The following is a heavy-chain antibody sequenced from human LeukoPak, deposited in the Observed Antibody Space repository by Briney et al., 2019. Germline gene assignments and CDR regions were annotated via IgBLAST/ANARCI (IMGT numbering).Heavy chain of an antibody. V-gene: IGHV3-48*01. J-gene: IGHJ4*02. CDR3: ASELAY. Sequence: GGSLRLSCAASGFTFSSYTMNWVRQAPGKGLEWVSYISSDSGAIYYADSVKGRFTISRDNAQKSLYLQMNSLRAEDTAVYYCASELAYWGQGAPVTVSS. CDR2: ISSDSGAI. CDR1: GFTFSSYT.